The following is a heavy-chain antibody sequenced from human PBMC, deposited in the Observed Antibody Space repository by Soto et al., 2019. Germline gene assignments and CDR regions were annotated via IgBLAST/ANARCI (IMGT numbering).Heavy chain of an antibody. CDR3: ATDWLYNYYGSGRFQY. CDR1: GFSLSTSGVG. CDR2: IYWDDDK. J-gene: IGHJ4*02. Sequence: SGPTLVNPTQTLTLTCTFSGFSLSTSGVGVGWIRQPPGKALEWLALIYWDDDKRYSPSLKSRLTITKDTSKNQVVLTMTNMDPVDTATYYCATDWLYNYYGSGRFQYWGQGTLVTVSS. V-gene: IGHV2-5*02. D-gene: IGHD3-10*01.